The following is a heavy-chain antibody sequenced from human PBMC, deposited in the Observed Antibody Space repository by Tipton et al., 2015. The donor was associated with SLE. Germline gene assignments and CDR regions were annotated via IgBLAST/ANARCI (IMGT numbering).Heavy chain of an antibody. J-gene: IGHJ3*02. Sequence: TLSLTCTVYGGSFSGYYWSWIRQPPGKGLEWIGEINHSGSTNYNPSLKSRVTISVDTSKNQFSLKLSSVTAADTAVYYCARDRDFWRGAFDIWGQGTMVTVSS. CDR2: INHSGST. D-gene: IGHD3-3*01. CDR3: ARDRDFWRGAFDI. V-gene: IGHV4-34*01. CDR1: GGSFSGYY.